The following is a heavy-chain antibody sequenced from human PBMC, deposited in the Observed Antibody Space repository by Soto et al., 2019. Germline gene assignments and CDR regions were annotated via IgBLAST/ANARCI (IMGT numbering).Heavy chain of an antibody. V-gene: IGHV1-69*12. D-gene: IGHD2-2*01. CDR2: IIPIFGTA. CDR1: GGTFSSYA. J-gene: IGHJ6*02. Sequence: QVQLVQSGAEVKKPGSSVKVSCKASGGTFSSYAIXWXXXXXXXXXXXMGGIIPIFGTANYARKFQGRVTITADESTSTAYMELSSLRSEDTAVYYCVRHVPAAGYYYGMDVWGQGTTVTVSS. CDR3: VRHVPAAGYYYGMDV.